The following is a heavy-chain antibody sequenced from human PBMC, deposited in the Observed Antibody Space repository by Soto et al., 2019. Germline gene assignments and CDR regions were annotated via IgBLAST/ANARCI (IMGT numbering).Heavy chain of an antibody. D-gene: IGHD2-15*01. V-gene: IGHV4-31*03. J-gene: IGHJ4*02. CDR3: ARTKCSGGSCYSWSLDY. Sequence: SETLSLTCTVSGGSITTGGYYWSWIRQLPGKGLEWIGHRYYSESTYYNPSLKSRVSISLDTSKNQFSLKLSFVTAADTAMYCCARTKCSGGSCYSWSLDYRGQGTPVTVSS. CDR1: GGSITTGGYY. CDR2: RYYSEST.